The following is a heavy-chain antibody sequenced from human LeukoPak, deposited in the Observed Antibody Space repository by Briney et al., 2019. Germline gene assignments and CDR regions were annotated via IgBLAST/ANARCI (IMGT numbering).Heavy chain of an antibody. CDR2: INHSEST. Sequence: PSETLSLTCAVYGGSFSGYYWSWIRQPPGKGLEWIGEINHSESTNYDPSLKSRVTISLDTSKNQFSLKVDSVTAADTAVYYCARGGSYNYFDYWGQGTLVTVSS. CDR1: GGSFSGYY. J-gene: IGHJ4*02. D-gene: IGHD3-10*01. CDR3: ARGGSYNYFDY. V-gene: IGHV4-34*01.